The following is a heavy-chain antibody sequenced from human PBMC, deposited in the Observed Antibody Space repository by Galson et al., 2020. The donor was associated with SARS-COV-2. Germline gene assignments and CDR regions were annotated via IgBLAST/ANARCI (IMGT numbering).Heavy chain of an antibody. CDR3: ARESRWELYFDY. CDR1: GGSISSSSYY. D-gene: IGHD1-26*01. V-gene: IGHV4-61*02. Sequence: SETLSLTCTVSGGSISSSSYYWSWIRQPAGKGLEWIGRIYISERTNYNRSLKSRVTISADTSKNQFSLRLTSVTAADTAVYYCARESRWELYFDYWGQGSLVTVSS. CDR2: IYISERT. J-gene: IGHJ4*02.